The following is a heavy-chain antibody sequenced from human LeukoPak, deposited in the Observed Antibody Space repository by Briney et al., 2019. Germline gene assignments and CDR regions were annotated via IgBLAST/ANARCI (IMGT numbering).Heavy chain of an antibody. V-gene: IGHV3-23*01. CDR1: GFTFNYYA. CDR3: ARHDSFIPY. CDR2: ISDNEGRT. D-gene: IGHD5-18*01. J-gene: IGHJ4*02. Sequence: PGGSLRLSCAASGFTFNYYAMSWVRQAPGKGLEWVSGISDNEGRTYYTDSVKGRFTISSDKTKNTVFLQMHNLRADDTAVYFCARHDSFIPYWGQGALGTVSS.